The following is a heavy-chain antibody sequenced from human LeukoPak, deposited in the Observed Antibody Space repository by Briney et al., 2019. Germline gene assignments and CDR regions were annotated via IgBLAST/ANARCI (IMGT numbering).Heavy chain of an antibody. CDR1: GFTFDDYG. V-gene: IGHV3-30*02. Sequence: PGGSLRLSCAASGFTFDDYGMSWVRQAPGKGLEWVAFIRYDGSNKYYADSVKGRFTISRDNSKNTLYLQMNSLRAEDTAVYYCAKGWPAPFEYGDPHDYWGQGTLVTVSS. J-gene: IGHJ4*02. CDR2: IRYDGSNK. D-gene: IGHD4-17*01. CDR3: AKGWPAPFEYGDPHDY.